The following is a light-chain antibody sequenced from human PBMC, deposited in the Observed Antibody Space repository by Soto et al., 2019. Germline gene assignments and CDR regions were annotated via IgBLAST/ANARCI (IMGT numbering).Light chain of an antibody. Sequence: DIRMTQSPSSLSASVGDRDTITCRASRSISDYLSWYQQKPGKAPRLLIFAASRLQSGVPSRFSGSGYGTEFTLTISSLQPEDFATYYCQQSYSTLTFGPGTKVDV. V-gene: IGKV1-39*01. CDR3: QQSYSTLT. CDR1: RSISDY. CDR2: AAS. J-gene: IGKJ3*01.